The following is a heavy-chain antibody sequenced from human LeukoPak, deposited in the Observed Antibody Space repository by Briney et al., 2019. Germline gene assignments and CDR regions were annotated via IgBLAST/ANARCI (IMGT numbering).Heavy chain of an antibody. D-gene: IGHD4-17*01. J-gene: IGHJ4*02. CDR1: GFTFSSYS. CDR3: ARDAPYDYGEEGVDY. Sequence: PGRSLRLSCAASGFTFSSYSMNWVRQAPGKGLEWVSYISSSSSTIYYADSVKGRFTISRDNAKNSLYLQMNSLRDEDTAVYYCARDAPYDYGEEGVDYWGQGTLVTVSS. CDR2: ISSSSSTI. V-gene: IGHV3-48*02.